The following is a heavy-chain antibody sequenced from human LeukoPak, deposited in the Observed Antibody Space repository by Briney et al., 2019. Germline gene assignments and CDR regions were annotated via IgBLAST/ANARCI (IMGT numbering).Heavy chain of an antibody. CDR2: IIEGGDVK. CDR1: GFTFSSRW. Sequence: GGSLRLSCAASGFTFSSRWMTWVRQAPGKGLAWVANIIEGGDVKYYVDSVKGRFTISRDNTKNSLYLQMTSLRADDTAVYYCARVGKNGWDFDHWGQGTLVTVSS. J-gene: IGHJ4*02. CDR3: ARVGKNGWDFDH. D-gene: IGHD6-19*01. V-gene: IGHV3-7*01.